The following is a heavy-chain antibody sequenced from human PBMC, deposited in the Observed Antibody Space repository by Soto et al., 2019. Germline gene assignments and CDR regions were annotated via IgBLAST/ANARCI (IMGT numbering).Heavy chain of an antibody. Sequence: GESLKISCKGSGYSFTSYWISWVRQMPGKGLEWMGRIDPSDSYTNYSPSFQGHVTISADKSISTAYLQWSSLKASDTAMYYCASLVATIASYYYYGMDVWGQGTTVTVSS. CDR3: ASLVATIASYYYYGMDV. D-gene: IGHD5-12*01. V-gene: IGHV5-10-1*01. CDR1: GYSFTSYW. CDR2: IDPSDSYT. J-gene: IGHJ6*02.